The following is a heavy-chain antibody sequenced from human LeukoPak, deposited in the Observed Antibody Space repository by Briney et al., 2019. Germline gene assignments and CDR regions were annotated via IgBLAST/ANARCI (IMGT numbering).Heavy chain of an antibody. CDR3: AKDRVRWSEGY. D-gene: IGHD4-23*01. CDR1: GFTFSDYA. Sequence: PGGSLRLSCAASGFTFSDYAMSWVRQAPGKGLEWVSAVTYSGAPTYYADSVKGRFTISRDNSKNTLYLQMNSLRAEDTAVYYCAKDRVRWSEGYWGQGTLVTVSS. CDR2: VTYSGAPT. V-gene: IGHV3-23*01. J-gene: IGHJ4*02.